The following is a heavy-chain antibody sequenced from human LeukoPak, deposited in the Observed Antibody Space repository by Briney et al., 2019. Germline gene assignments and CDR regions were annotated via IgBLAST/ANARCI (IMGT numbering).Heavy chain of an antibody. Sequence: SETLSLTCTVSGDSISTSNSYWGWIRQPPGKGLEWIGSIYYSGSTNYNPSLKSRVTISVDTSKNQFSLKLSSVTAADTAVYYCARAELLWFGEPTFDYWGQGTLVTVSS. CDR1: GDSISTSNSY. D-gene: IGHD3-10*01. V-gene: IGHV4-39*07. CDR2: IYYSGST. J-gene: IGHJ4*02. CDR3: ARAELLWFGEPTFDY.